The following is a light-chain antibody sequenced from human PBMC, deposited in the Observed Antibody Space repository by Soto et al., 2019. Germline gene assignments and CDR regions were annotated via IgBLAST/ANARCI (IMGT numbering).Light chain of an antibody. CDR3: QQRKSWPPT. CDR2: GAS. V-gene: IGKV3-11*01. Sequence: VLTQSPATLSLSPWERATLSCRTSQSVGTYLAWYQHKPGQGPRLLISGASNRATGIPARFSGSGSGTDFTLTISSLEPEDFAVYYCQQRKSWPPTFGGGTKVDIK. CDR1: QSVGTY. J-gene: IGKJ4*01.